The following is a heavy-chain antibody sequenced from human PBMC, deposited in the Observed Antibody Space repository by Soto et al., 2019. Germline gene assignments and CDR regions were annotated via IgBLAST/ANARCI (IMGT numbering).Heavy chain of an antibody. V-gene: IGHV4-4*02. CDR3: AKERGEGYGMDV. Sequence: QVQLQESGPGLVKPSGTLSLTCAVSGGSISSNNWWSWVRQPPGKGLEWIGEIYHSGSTKYNPSLKSRVTIAIDKSKNQFSLRLNSVTAADTAVYYCAKERGEGYGMDVWGQGTTVTVSS. J-gene: IGHJ6*02. D-gene: IGHD3-16*01. CDR1: GGSISSNNW. CDR2: IYHSGST.